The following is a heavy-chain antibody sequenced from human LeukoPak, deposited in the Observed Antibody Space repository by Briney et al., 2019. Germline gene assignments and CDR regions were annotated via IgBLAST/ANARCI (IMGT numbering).Heavy chain of an antibody. V-gene: IGHV3-30*04. CDR1: GFIFSTFA. D-gene: IGHD2-15*01. J-gene: IGHJ6*02. CDR2: LSSGGCDK. CDR3: AKGVVAATNAAYYGMDV. Sequence: GGSLRLSCGASGFIFSTFAMHCVGRAPGKGMEWVAVLSSGGCDKFYGDSVKPSFTISRDNSKNTLYLQMNSLRPEDTAVYYCAKGVVAATNAAYYGMDVWGQGPTVTVSS.